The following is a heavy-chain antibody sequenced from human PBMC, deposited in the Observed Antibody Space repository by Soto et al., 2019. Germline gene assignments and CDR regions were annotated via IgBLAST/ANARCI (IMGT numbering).Heavy chain of an antibody. J-gene: IGHJ6*02. D-gene: IGHD6-19*01. CDR3: ARGFSSVSMDA. CDR1: GDSVSSGGYY. CDR2: IYSSGSA. Sequence: PSETLSLTCTVSGDSVSSGGYYWSWIRQPPGKGLEWIGYIYSSGSANYNPSLKSRVTISRDTSKNQIPLKVASVTAADTAGYYCARGFSSVSMDAWGQGTTVTVSS. V-gene: IGHV4-61*08.